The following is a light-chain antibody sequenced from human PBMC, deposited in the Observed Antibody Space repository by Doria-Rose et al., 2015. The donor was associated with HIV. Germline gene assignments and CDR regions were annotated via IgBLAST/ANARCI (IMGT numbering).Light chain of an antibody. V-gene: IGKV1-39*01. CDR3: QQSWT. J-gene: IGKJ1*01. CDR1: QNSTYY. CDR2: AAS. Sequence: ASQNSTYYLNWYQQKSGKAPKVLIYAASNLQSGVPSRFSGSGSGTDFTLTISSLQPEDFATYFCQQSWTFGQGTRVEVK.